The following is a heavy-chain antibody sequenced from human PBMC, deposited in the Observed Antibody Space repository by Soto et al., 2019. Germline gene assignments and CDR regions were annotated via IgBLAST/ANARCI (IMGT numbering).Heavy chain of an antibody. V-gene: IGHV4-39*01. CDR2: IYYSGST. Sequence: QLQLQESGPGLVKPSETLSLTCTVSGGSISSSSYYWGWIRQPPGKGLEWIGSIYYSGSTYYNPSLQTTATISVDTSKTQFSLKLSSVPAADTAVYYCARWTLGNWFDPWGQGTLVTVSS. CDR1: GGSISSSSYY. J-gene: IGHJ5*02. CDR3: ARWTLGNWFDP.